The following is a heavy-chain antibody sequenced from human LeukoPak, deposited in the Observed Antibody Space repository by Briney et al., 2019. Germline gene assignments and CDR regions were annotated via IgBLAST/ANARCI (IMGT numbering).Heavy chain of an antibody. D-gene: IGHD6-19*01. V-gene: IGHV3-9*01. CDR2: ISWNSGSI. Sequence: GGSLRLSCAASGFTFDDYAMHWVRQAPGKGLEWVSGISWNSGSIGYADSVKGRFTISRDNAKNSLYLQMNSLRAEDTAVYYCARGTLKGSSGWYDAFDIWGQGTMVTVSS. J-gene: IGHJ3*02. CDR3: ARGTLKGSSGWYDAFDI. CDR1: GFTFDDYA.